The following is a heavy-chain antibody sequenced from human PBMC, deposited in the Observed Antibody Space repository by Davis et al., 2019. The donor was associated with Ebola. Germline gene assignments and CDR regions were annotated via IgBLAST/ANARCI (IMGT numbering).Heavy chain of an antibody. Sequence: GESLKISCQDSGNSFSSHWIGWVRQMPGKGLEWMGVIYTGDSDTRYSPSFQGHVTVSADRSINTAYLQWSSLKASDTAIYYCARLADLVLGPYFDYWGQGTLVTVSS. CDR1: GNSFSSHW. CDR3: ARLADLVLGPYFDY. J-gene: IGHJ4*02. CDR2: IYTGDSDT. D-gene: IGHD2-8*02. V-gene: IGHV5-51*01.